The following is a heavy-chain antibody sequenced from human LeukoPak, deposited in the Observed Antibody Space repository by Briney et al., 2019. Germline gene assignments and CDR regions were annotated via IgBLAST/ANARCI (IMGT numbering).Heavy chain of an antibody. V-gene: IGHV4-39*01. D-gene: IGHD1-14*01. CDR3: ARLNQGNRFDY. J-gene: IGHJ4*02. CDR1: GGSISSSSFY. CDR2: IYYSGNN. Sequence: PSETLSLTCTVSGGSISSSSFYWGWIRQPPGKGLEWIGSIYYSGNNYYNPSLKSRVTISVDTSKNQFSLKLSSVTAADTAVYYCARLNQGNRFDYWGQGTLVTVSS.